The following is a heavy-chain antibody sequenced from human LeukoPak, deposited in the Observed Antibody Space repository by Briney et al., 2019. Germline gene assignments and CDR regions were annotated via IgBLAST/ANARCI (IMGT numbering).Heavy chain of an antibody. CDR3: ARMGSSSWHFDY. CDR1: GGSISSYF. CDR2: IYYSGST. V-gene: IGHV4-59*01. J-gene: IGHJ4*02. D-gene: IGHD6-13*01. Sequence: SETLSLTCTVSGGSISSYFWSWIRQPPGKGLEWIGYIYYSGSTNYNPSLKSRVTISVDTSKNQFSLRLSSVPAADTAVYYCARMGSSSWHFDYWGQGTLVTVSS.